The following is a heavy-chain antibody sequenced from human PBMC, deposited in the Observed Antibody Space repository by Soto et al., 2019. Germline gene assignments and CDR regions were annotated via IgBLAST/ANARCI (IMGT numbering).Heavy chain of an antibody. J-gene: IGHJ6*02. V-gene: IGHV3-48*02. D-gene: IGHD6-13*01. Sequence: GGSLRLSCAASGFTFSSYSMNWVRQAPGKGLEWVSYISSSSSTIYYADSVKGRFTISRDNAKNSLYLQMNSLRDEDTAVYYCARDTPTAAAGTPSHYYYYGLAVWGQGTTVTVSS. CDR1: GFTFSSYS. CDR2: ISSSSSTI. CDR3: ARDTPTAAAGTPSHYYYYGLAV.